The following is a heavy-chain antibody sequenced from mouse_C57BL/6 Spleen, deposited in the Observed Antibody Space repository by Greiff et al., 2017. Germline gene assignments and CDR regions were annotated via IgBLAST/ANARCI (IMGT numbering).Heavy chain of an antibody. CDR1: GYTFTSYW. CDR3: ARWGDCDGRGDY. J-gene: IGHJ2*01. Sequence: QVQLQQPGAELVMPGASVKLSCKASGYTFTSYWMHWVKQRPGQGLEWIGEIDPSDSYTNYNQKFKGKSTLTVDKSSSTAYMQLSSLTSEDSAVYYCARWGDCDGRGDYWGQGTTLTVSS. CDR2: IDPSDSYT. D-gene: IGHD2-4*01. V-gene: IGHV1-69*01.